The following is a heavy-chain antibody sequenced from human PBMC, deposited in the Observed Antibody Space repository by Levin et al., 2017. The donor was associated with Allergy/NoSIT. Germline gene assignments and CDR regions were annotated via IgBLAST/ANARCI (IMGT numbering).Heavy chain of an antibody. J-gene: IGHJ3*02. Sequence: PWASVKVSCKASAYTFTDYYIHWVRQAPGQGLEWMGWINPNRGDTDYSQKFQGRVTLTTDTSISTAYMGLSRLRSDDTAIYYCARACSSGTCYDAFDNWGQGTMVTVSS. CDR3: ARACSSGTCYDAFDN. D-gene: IGHD2-15*01. CDR1: AYTFTDYY. CDR2: INPNRGDT. V-gene: IGHV1-2*02.